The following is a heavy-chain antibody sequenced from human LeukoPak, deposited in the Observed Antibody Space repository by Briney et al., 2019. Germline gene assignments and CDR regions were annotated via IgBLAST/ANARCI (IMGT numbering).Heavy chain of an antibody. Sequence: WGNLRLYCVASGLTFRNYIMHWVRQAPGHGLEWEEQMSYNGRNNNYRHSVKGRFTITRDNSRNTVYLQMNRLTPEDTAVYYCAGETAAFDIWGQGTMVTVSS. CDR3: AGETAAFDI. D-gene: IGHD2-21*02. CDR1: GLTFRNYI. CDR2: MSYNGRNN. J-gene: IGHJ3*02. V-gene: IGHV3-30*04.